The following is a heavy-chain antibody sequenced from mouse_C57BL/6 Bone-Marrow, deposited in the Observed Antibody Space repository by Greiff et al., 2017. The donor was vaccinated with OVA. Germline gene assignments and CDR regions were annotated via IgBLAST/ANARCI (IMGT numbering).Heavy chain of an antibody. J-gene: IGHJ2*01. Sequence: QVQLQQPGAELVKPGASVKLSRKASGYTFTSYWMHWVKQRPGQGLEWIGMIHPNSGSSNYNEKFKSKATLTVDKSSSTAYMQLSSLTSEDSAVYYCARSNYGSLDYWGQGTTLTVSS. D-gene: IGHD1-1*01. V-gene: IGHV1-64*01. CDR2: IHPNSGSS. CDR3: ARSNYGSLDY. CDR1: GYTFTSYW.